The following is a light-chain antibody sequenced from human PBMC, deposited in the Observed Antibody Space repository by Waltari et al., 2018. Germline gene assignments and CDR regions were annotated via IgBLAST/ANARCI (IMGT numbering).Light chain of an antibody. Sequence: DIVMTQSPDSLAVSLGERATINCKSSQSVLHSSNNKNYLAWHQQKPGQRPKLLIYWASTREAVVPDRFSGSGSGTDFTRTVSGLQAEDGAVYYCQQYYDIPYTFGQGTKLEI. J-gene: IGKJ2*01. CDR3: QQYYDIPYT. CDR1: QSVLHSSNNKNY. V-gene: IGKV4-1*01. CDR2: WAS.